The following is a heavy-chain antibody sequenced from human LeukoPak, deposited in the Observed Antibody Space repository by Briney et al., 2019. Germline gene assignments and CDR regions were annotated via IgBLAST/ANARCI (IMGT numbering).Heavy chain of an antibody. V-gene: IGHV3-74*01. CDR1: GFTFSNYW. Sequence: HAGGSLRLSCAASGFTFSNYWMHWVRQAPGKGLVWVSRISSDGSGTNYADSVKGRFTISRDNAKNILYLQMNSLRVEDTAVYYCTRDLGGATWGEWNYWGQGTLVTVSS. CDR2: ISSDGSGT. CDR3: TRDLGGATWGEWNY. J-gene: IGHJ4*02. D-gene: IGHD1-26*01.